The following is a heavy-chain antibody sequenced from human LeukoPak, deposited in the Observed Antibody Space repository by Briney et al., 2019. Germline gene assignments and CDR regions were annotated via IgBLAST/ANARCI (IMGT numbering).Heavy chain of an antibody. CDR3: ARPPDSSSRYYYYMDV. CDR2: IYYSGST. D-gene: IGHD6-6*01. CDR1: GASIMSSSNC. Sequence: PSETLSLTCTVSGASIMSSSNCSGWIRQPPGKGLEWIGNIYYSGSTYYNPSLKSRVTIPVDTSKNQFSLKLSSVTAADTAVHYSARPPDSSSRYYYYMDVWGKGTTVTVSS. V-gene: IGHV4-39*01. J-gene: IGHJ6*03.